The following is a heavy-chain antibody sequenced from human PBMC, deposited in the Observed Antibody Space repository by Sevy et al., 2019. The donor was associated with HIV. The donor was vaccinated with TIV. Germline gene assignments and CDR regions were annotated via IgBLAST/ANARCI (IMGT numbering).Heavy chain of an antibody. D-gene: IGHD2-21*01. CDR1: GGSISSSDYD. Sequence: SETLSLTCTVSGGSISSSDYDWGWIRQPPGKGLEWLGSIYFSGNSNYNPSLKSRVTISVDTSKNHFSLRLTSVTVADTAVYYGARHGGIVDRGFDFWGQGTLVTVSS. J-gene: IGHJ4*02. CDR3: ARHGGIVDRGFDF. V-gene: IGHV4-39*01. CDR2: IYFSGNS.